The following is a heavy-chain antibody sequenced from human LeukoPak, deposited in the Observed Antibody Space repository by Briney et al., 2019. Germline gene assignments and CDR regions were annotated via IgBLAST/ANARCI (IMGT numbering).Heavy chain of an antibody. D-gene: IGHD2-2*02. CDR2: IYHSGST. Sequence: SQTLSLTCAVSGGSISSGGYSWSWIRQPPGKGLEWIGYIYHSGSTYYNPSLKSRVTISVDRSKNQFSLKLSSVTAADTAVYYCARHPPYCSSTSCYTGWFDPWGQGTLVTVSS. J-gene: IGHJ5*02. CDR3: ARHPPYCSSTSCYTGWFDP. CDR1: GGSISSGGYS. V-gene: IGHV4-30-2*01.